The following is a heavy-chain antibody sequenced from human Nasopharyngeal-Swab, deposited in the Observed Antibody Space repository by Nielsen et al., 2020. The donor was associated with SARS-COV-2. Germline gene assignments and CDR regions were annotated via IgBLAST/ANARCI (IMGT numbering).Heavy chain of an antibody. CDR3: ARVRYFDSSGYDY. CDR1: GGSITSYY. J-gene: IGHJ4*02. V-gene: IGHV4-59*01. CDR2: IYYTGST. Sequence: SETLSLTCTVSGGSITSYYWSWIRQPPGKGLEWIGYIYYTGSTNYNPSLKSRVTISVDTSQNQFSLKLSSVTAADTAVYYCARVRYFDSSGYDYWGQGTLVTVSS. D-gene: IGHD3-22*01.